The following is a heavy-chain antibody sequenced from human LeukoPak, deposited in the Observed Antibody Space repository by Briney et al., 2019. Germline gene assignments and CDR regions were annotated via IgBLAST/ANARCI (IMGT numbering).Heavy chain of an antibody. Sequence: GGSLRLSCAASGFTFSSYAMSWVRQAPGKGLEWVANIKQDGSEKYYVDSVKGRFTISRDNAKNSLYLQMHSLRAEDTAVYYCARAPKFRLVGVPKGPFDPWGQGTLVTVSS. D-gene: IGHD1-26*01. V-gene: IGHV3-7*03. CDR2: IKQDGSEK. CDR1: GFTFSSYA. J-gene: IGHJ5*02. CDR3: ARAPKFRLVGVPKGPFDP.